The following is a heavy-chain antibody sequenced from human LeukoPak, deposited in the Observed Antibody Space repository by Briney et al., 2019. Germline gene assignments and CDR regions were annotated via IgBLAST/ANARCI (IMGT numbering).Heavy chain of an antibody. J-gene: IGHJ5*02. CDR1: GYTFTDYY. D-gene: IGHD3-3*01. V-gene: IGHV1-18*04. Sequence: ASVKVSCKASGYTFTDYYMHWVRQAPGQGLEWMGWISAYNGNTNYAQKLQGRVTMTTDTSTSTAYMELRSLRSDDTAVYYCARDWADDFWSGYYPKNWFDPWGQGTLVTVSS. CDR2: ISAYNGNT. CDR3: ARDWADDFWSGYYPKNWFDP.